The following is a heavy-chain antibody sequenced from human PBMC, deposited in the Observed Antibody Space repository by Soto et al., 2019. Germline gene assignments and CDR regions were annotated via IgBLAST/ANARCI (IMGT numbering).Heavy chain of an antibody. V-gene: IGHV4-59*01. CDR1: GGSISSYY. CDR2: IYYSGST. CDR3: AREVLDYYYYYMDV. D-gene: IGHD1-1*01. J-gene: IGHJ6*03. Sequence: PSETLSLTCTVSGGSISSYYWSWIRQPPGKGLEWIGYIYYSGSTNYNPSLKSRVTISVDTSKNQFSLKLSSVTAADTAVYYFAREVLDYYYYYMDVWGKGTTVTVSS.